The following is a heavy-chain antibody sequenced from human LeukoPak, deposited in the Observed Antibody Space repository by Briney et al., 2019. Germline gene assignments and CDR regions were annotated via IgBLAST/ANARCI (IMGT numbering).Heavy chain of an antibody. V-gene: IGHV4-34*01. CDR3: ATTSGSYSHFHH. CDR2: INHSGST. D-gene: IGHD1-26*01. J-gene: IGHJ1*01. Sequence: PSETLSLTCAVYGGSFSGYYWSWIRQPPGKGLEWIGEINHSGSTNYNPSLKSRVTISIDTSNNQFSLKLSSVTAADTAVYYCATTSGSYSHFHHWGQGTVVTVSS. CDR1: GGSFSGYY.